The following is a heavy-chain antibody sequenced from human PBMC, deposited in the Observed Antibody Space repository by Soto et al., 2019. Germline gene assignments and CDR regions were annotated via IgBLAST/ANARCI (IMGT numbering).Heavy chain of an antibody. V-gene: IGHV4-39*01. Sequence: SETLSLTCTVSGGSISSSSYYWGWIRQPPGKGLEWIGSIYYSGSTYYNPSLKSRVTISVDTSKNQFSLKLSSVTAADTAVYYCASKSGYSYGYYYYFDYWGQGTLVTVSS. CDR2: IYYSGST. CDR1: GGSISSSSYY. D-gene: IGHD5-18*01. J-gene: IGHJ4*02. CDR3: ASKSGYSYGYYYYFDY.